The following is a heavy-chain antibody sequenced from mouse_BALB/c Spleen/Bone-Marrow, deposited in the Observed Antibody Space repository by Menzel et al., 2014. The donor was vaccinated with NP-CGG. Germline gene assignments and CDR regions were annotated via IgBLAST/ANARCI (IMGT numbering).Heavy chain of an antibody. J-gene: IGHJ4*01. CDR1: GFTFSSFG. CDR2: ISSGSSTI. CDR3: ARSPYDYAAMDR. D-gene: IGHD2-4*01. Sequence: VQLQQPGGGLVQPGGSRQLFCAASGFTFSSFGMHWVRQAPEKGLEWVAYISSGSSTIYYADTVKGRFTISRDNPKNTLFLQMTSLRSEDTAMYYCARSPYDYAAMDRWAKGTPVPVSS. V-gene: IGHV5-17*02.